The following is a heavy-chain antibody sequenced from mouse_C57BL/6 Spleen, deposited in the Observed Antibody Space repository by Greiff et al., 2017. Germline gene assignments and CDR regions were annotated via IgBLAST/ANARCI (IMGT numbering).Heavy chain of an antibody. J-gene: IGHJ1*03. CDR2: IYPGSGNT. V-gene: IGHV1-76*01. CDR1: GYTFTDYY. CDR3: ARWGAPRYFDV. Sequence: QVHVKQSGAELVRPGASVKLSCKASGYTFTDYYINWVKQRPGQGLEWIARIYPGSGNTYYNEKFKGKATLTAEKSSSTAYMQLSSLTSEDSAVYFCARWGAPRYFDVWGTGTTVTVSS.